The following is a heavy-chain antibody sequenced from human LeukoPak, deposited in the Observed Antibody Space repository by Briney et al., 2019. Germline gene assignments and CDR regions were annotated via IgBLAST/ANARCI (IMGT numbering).Heavy chain of an antibody. CDR3: AKSSKSWNDAFDI. CDR1: GFTFDDYA. J-gene: IGHJ3*02. Sequence: GGSLRLSCAASGFTFDDYAMHWVRQPPGKGLEWVSGIVGSGATTYYADSVRGRFTIFRDNSKNTLYLLMNSLTAEDTAIYYCAKSSKSWNDAFDIWGQGTMVTVSS. CDR2: IVGSGATT. D-gene: IGHD1-1*01. V-gene: IGHV3-23*01.